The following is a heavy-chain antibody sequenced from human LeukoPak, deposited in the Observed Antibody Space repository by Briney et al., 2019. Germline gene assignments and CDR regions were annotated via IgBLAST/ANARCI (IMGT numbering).Heavy chain of an antibody. D-gene: IGHD2-15*01. CDR3: ASSPRSHFDY. CDR2: LNGDGSTT. Sequence: HTGGSLRLSCAGSGFTFSSYWMHWVRQAPGKGLVWVSRLNGDGSTTGYADSVKGRFTISRDNAKNTLYLQMTSLRAEDTAVYYCASSPRSHFDYWGQGTLVTVSS. V-gene: IGHV3-74*01. CDR1: GFTFSSYW. J-gene: IGHJ4*02.